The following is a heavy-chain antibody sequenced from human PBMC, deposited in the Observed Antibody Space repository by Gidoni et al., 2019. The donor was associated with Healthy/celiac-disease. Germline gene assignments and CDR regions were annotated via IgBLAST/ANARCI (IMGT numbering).Heavy chain of an antibody. V-gene: IGHV3-15*07. CDR1: GFPLSNAW. Sequence: EVQLVESGGGVVKPGGSLRLSCAASGFPLSNAWINWVRQAPGKGLEWVGRSKSKTDGVPTYYAAPVKGRFTISRDDSKNTLYLQMNSLKTEDTAVYYCTTELGYSGYDLGEFDYWGQGTLVTVSS. D-gene: IGHD5-12*01. CDR3: TTELGYSGYDLGEFDY. J-gene: IGHJ4*02. CDR2: SKSKTDGVPT.